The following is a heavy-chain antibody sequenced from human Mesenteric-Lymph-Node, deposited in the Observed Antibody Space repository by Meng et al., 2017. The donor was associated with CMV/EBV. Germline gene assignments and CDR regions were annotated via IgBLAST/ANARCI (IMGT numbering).Heavy chain of an antibody. D-gene: IGHD5-18*01. J-gene: IGHJ3*02. Sequence: SETLSLTCTVSGYSISSGYYWGWVRQPPGEGLEWIGSVYYTGTAYYNPSLKSRVTISVDTSKNQFSLKVNSVTAADTAVYYCGRDRSRGYKYGYTFDIWGQGTMVTVSS. CDR1: GYSISSGYY. CDR2: VYYTGTA. V-gene: IGHV4-38-2*02. CDR3: GRDRSRGYKYGYTFDI.